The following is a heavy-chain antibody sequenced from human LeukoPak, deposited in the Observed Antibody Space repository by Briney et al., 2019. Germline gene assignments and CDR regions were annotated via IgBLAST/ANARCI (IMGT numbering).Heavy chain of an antibody. CDR3: AREGDILTSHYYYYYMDV. V-gene: IGHV1-18*01. D-gene: IGHD3-9*01. CDR2: ISAYNGNT. Sequence: ASVKVSCKASGYTLTSYGISWVRQAPGQGLEWMGWISAYNGNTNYAQKLQGRVTMTTDTSTSTAYMELRSLRSDDTAVYYCAREGDILTSHYYYYYMDVWGKGTTVTVSS. J-gene: IGHJ6*03. CDR1: GYTLTSYG.